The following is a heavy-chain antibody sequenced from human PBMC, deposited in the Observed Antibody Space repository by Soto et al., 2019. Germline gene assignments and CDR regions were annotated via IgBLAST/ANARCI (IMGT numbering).Heavy chain of an antibody. V-gene: IGHV6-1*01. Sequence: SQTLSLTCAISGDSVSSNHATWDWIRQSPSRGLEWLGRTYYRSKWYYDYALSVKSRITINPDTSNNQLSLQLTSVTAADTAVYYCARRIVATETFDYWGQGTLVTVSS. CDR1: GDSVSSNHAT. D-gene: IGHD5-12*01. CDR2: TYYRSKWYY. J-gene: IGHJ4*02. CDR3: ARRIVATETFDY.